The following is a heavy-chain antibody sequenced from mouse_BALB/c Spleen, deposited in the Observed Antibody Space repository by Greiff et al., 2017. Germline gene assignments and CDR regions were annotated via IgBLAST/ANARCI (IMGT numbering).Heavy chain of an antibody. V-gene: IGHV5-6-4*01. D-gene: IGHD1-1*01. CDR1: GFTFSSYT. CDR2: ISSGGGNT. CDR3: TRESHYYGLDY. J-gene: IGHJ2*01. Sequence: DVMLVESGGGLVKPGGSLKLSCAASGFTFSSYTMSWVRQTPEKRLEWVATISSGGGNTYYPDSVKGRFTISRDNAKNNLYLQMSSLKSEDTAMYYCTRESHYYGLDYWGQGTTLTVSS.